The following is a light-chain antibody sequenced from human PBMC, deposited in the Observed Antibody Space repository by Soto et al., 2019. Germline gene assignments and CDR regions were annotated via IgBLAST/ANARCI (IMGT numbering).Light chain of an antibody. J-gene: IGKJ1*01. V-gene: IGKV3-20*01. CDR3: QQYGSSPTT. Sequence: EIVLTQSPGTLYLSPGERATLSCRAIQSVSSSYLAWYQQKPGQAPRLLIYGASSRATGIPDRFSGSGSGTDLTLTISRLEPEDFAVYYCQQYGSSPTTFGQGTKVDIK. CDR1: QSVSSSY. CDR2: GAS.